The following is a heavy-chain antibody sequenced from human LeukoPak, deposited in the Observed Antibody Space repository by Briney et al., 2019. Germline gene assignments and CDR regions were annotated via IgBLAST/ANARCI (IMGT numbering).Heavy chain of an antibody. V-gene: IGHV1-18*01. CDR2: ISAYNGNT. CDR3: AKIYGDYIPNDAFDI. J-gene: IGHJ3*02. Sequence: ASVKVSCKASGYTFTSYGISWVRQAPGQGLEWMGWISAYNGNTNYAQKLQGRATMTTDTSTSTAYMELRSLRSDDTAVYYCAKIYGDYIPNDAFDIWGQGTMVTVSS. D-gene: IGHD4-17*01. CDR1: GYTFTSYG.